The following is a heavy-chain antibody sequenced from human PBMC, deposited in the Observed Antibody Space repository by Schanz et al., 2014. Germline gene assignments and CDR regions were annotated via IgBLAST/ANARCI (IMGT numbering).Heavy chain of an antibody. CDR1: GYTFTTYA. CDR2: INSNTGNP. V-gene: IGHV7-4-1*02. J-gene: IGHJ4*02. D-gene: IGHD5-12*01. CDR3: ARGRGGNTGYEAADY. Sequence: QVQLVQSGSELKKPGASVNISCKASGYTFTTYALNWVRQAPGQGLEWMGWINSNTGNPTYAPAFTGRFVFSLDTSFRPAYLQIIGLQAEDSAVFYCARGRGGNTGYEAADYWGQGTRVTVSS.